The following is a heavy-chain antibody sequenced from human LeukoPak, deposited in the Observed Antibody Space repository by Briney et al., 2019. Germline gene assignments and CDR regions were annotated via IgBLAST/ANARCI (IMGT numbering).Heavy chain of an antibody. CDR2: ISSSGSTI. CDR3: ARETVTTHNWFDP. V-gene: IGHV3-48*03. Sequence: PGGSLRLSCAASGFTFSSYEMNWVRRAPGKGLEWVSYISSSGSTIYYAGSVKGRFTISRDNAKNSLYLQMNSLRAEDTAVYYCARETVTTHNWFDPWGQGTLVTVSS. D-gene: IGHD4-17*01. CDR1: GFTFSSYE. J-gene: IGHJ5*02.